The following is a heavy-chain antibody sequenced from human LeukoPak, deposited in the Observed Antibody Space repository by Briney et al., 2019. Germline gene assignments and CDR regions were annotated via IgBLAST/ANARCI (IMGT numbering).Heavy chain of an antibody. CDR3: ARWELGARSGFAHFDS. D-gene: IGHD3-22*01. V-gene: IGHV1-69*05. Sequence: GASVKVSCKAPGGTFNRYGISWVRQAPGQGLEWMGGVIPMFGPAKYAPKFQGRATMTTDASTSTAYMVLNSLRSEDTATYFCARWELGARSGFAHFDSWGQGTLATVSS. J-gene: IGHJ4*02. CDR2: VIPMFGPA. CDR1: GGTFNRYG.